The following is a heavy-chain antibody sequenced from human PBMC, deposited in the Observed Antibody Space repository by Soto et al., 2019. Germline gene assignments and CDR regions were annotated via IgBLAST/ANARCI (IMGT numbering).Heavy chain of an antibody. Sequence: QVQLQQWGAGLLKPSETLSLTCAVYGGSFSGYYWSWIRQPPGKGLEWIGEINHSGSTNYNPSLKSRVTISVDTSKNQFSLKLSSVTAADTAVYYCAKVFASERGYSYGSPGWFDPWGQGTLVTVSS. CDR1: GGSFSGYY. CDR2: INHSGST. D-gene: IGHD5-18*01. CDR3: AKVFASERGYSYGSPGWFDP. J-gene: IGHJ5*02. V-gene: IGHV4-34*01.